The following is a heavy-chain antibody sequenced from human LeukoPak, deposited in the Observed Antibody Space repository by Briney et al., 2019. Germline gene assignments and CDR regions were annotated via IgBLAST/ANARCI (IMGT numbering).Heavy chain of an antibody. D-gene: IGHD1-14*01. Sequence: GESLKISCKGSGYSFTSYWIGWVRQMPGKGLEWMGIIYPGDSDTRYSPSFQGQVTLSADKSISTAYLQWSSLKASDTAMYYCARLGSGGRNPAKYNWFDPWGQGTLVTVSS. CDR3: ARLGSGGRNPAKYNWFDP. CDR1: GYSFTSYW. CDR2: IYPGDSDT. V-gene: IGHV5-51*01. J-gene: IGHJ5*02.